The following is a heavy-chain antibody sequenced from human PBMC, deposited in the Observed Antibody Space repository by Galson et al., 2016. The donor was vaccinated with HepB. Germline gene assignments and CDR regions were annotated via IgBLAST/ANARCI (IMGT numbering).Heavy chain of an antibody. Sequence: SLRLSCAGSGFDFDDFAMHWVRQSPEKGLEWVAGITWDSSSIGYGDSVKGRLIISRDNAKNSLYLEMNSLSVEDTAFYYCANDRSYASGSYNGGDFHYWGQGTLVTVSS. CDR1: GFDFDDFA. J-gene: IGHJ4*02. V-gene: IGHV3-9*01. CDR3: ANDRSYASGSYNGGDFHY. CDR2: ITWDSSSI. D-gene: IGHD3-10*01.